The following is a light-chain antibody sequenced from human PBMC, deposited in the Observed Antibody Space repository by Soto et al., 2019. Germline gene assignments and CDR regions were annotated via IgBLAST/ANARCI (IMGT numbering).Light chain of an antibody. J-gene: IGKJ1*01. CDR1: QSIGSN. Sequence: EIVMTQSPATLSVSPGEKATLSCRASQSIGSNLVWYQQKPGQAPRLLIYGAFTMATGIPARFSGSGSGTEFTLTISSLQSEDSAVYFCQQCNNWPPWTFGQGTKV. CDR2: GAF. V-gene: IGKV3D-15*01. CDR3: QQCNNWPPWT.